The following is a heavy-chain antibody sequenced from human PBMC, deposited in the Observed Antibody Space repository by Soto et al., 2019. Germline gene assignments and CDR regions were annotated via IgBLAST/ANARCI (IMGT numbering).Heavy chain of an antibody. CDR3: ATAGYSNGWYPDY. D-gene: IGHD6-19*01. CDR1: GFTFSNYA. J-gene: IGHJ4*02. V-gene: IGHV3-23*01. CDR2: ISGSGGST. Sequence: EVQLLESGGGLVQPGGSLRLSCAASGFTFSNYAMNWVRQAPGKGLEWVSGISGSGGSTSYADSVKGRFAISRDNSKNTLYLQMGSLRAEDTALYYCATAGYSNGWYPDYWGQGTLVTVSS.